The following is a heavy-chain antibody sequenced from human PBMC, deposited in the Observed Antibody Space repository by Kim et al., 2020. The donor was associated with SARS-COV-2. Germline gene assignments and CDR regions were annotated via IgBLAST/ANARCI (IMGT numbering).Heavy chain of an antibody. CDR1: GGSISSGGYY. CDR2: IYYSGST. CDR3: ARDAPMVRGSGRHYFDY. D-gene: IGHD3-10*01. V-gene: IGHV4-31*03. Sequence: SETLSLTCTVSGGSISSGGYYWSWIRQHPGKGLEWIGYIYYSGSTYYNPSLKSRVTISVDTSKNQFSLKLSSVTAADTAVYYCARDAPMVRGSGRHYFDYWGQGTLVTVSS. J-gene: IGHJ4*02.